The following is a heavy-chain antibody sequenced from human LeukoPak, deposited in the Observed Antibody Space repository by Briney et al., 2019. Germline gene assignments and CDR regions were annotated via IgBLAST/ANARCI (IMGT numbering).Heavy chain of an antibody. CDR2: MKQDGSEI. D-gene: IGHD1-26*01. CDR3: ARDKIVGPTTLDY. V-gene: IGHV3-7*01. Sequence: GGSLRLSCTASGFTFSNYWMSWVRQAPGKGPEWVANMKQDGSEIYYVDSVKGRFTISRDNAKNSVYLEMNNLRAEDTAAYYCARDKIVGPTTLDYWGQGTLVTVSS. CDR1: GFTFSNYW. J-gene: IGHJ4*02.